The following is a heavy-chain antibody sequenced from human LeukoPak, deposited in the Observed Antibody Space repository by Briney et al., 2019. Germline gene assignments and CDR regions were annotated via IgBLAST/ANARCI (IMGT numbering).Heavy chain of an antibody. Sequence: ASVKVSCKASGGTFSSYAISWVRQAPGQGLEWMGWMNPSSGNTGYGQKFQGRVTMTSSISTAYMELSSLRSEDTAVYYCARAPMVWGVQHTNWFDPWGQGTLVTVSS. J-gene: IGHJ5*02. V-gene: IGHV1-8*02. D-gene: IGHD3-10*01. CDR1: GGTFSSYA. CDR2: MNPSSGNT. CDR3: ARAPMVWGVQHTNWFDP.